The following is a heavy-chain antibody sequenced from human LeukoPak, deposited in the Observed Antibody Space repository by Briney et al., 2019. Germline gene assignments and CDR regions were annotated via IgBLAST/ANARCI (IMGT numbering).Heavy chain of an antibody. CDR3: ARGSTMVRGILDY. CDR1: GYSISSGYY. D-gene: IGHD3-10*01. V-gene: IGHV4-38-2*01. CDR2: IYHSGST. Sequence: SETLSLTCAVSGYSISSGYYWGWIQQPPGKGLEWIGSIYHSGSTYYNPSLKSRVTISVDTSKNQFSLKLSSVTAADTAVYYCARGSTMVRGILDYWGQGTLVTVSS. J-gene: IGHJ4*02.